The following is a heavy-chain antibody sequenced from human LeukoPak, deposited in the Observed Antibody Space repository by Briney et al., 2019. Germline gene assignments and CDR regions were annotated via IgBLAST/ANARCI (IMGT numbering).Heavy chain of an antibody. CDR3: ARVPNWNSVNWFDP. J-gene: IGHJ5*02. CDR2: ISSTSSYI. Sequence: PGGSLRLSCAASGFTFSSYDMNWVRQAPGKGLEWVSSISSTSSYIYYADSVKGRFTISRDNAKNSLYLQMNSLRAGDTAVYYCARVPNWNSVNWFDPWGQGTLVTVSS. V-gene: IGHV3-21*01. CDR1: GFTFSSYD. D-gene: IGHD1-7*01.